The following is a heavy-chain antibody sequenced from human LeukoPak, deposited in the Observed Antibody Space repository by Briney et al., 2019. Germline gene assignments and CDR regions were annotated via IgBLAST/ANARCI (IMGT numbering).Heavy chain of an antibody. CDR1: GFTFSSYE. Sequence: WGSLRLSCAASGFTFSSYEMNWVRLAPGKGLEWVSYISESGSAIYYADSVKGRFTISRDNAKNSLYLQMNSLRVEDTAVYYCARDGRWINYYDGSSPVWGQGTLVTVSS. J-gene: IGHJ4*02. CDR2: ISESGSAI. V-gene: IGHV3-48*03. D-gene: IGHD3-22*01. CDR3: ARDGRWINYYDGSSPV.